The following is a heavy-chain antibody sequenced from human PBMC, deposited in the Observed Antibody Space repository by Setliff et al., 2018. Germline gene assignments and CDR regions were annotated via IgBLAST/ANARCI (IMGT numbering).Heavy chain of an antibody. CDR3: ARINFYVSSGYYYAPDH. V-gene: IGHV1-18*04. CDR2: INNYNTNT. CDR1: GYTLSRHY. D-gene: IGHD3-22*01. Sequence: ASVKVSCKATGYTLSRHYMHWVRQAPGQGPEWMGWINNYNTNTQYAQKVQGRVTVTTDTSTSTSYMELKGLASDDTAVYYCARINFYVSSGYYYAPDHWGQGTLVTVSS. J-gene: IGHJ4*02.